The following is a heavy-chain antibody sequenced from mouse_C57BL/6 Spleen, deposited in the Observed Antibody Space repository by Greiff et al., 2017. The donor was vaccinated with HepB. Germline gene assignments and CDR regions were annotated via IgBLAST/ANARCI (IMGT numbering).Heavy chain of an antibody. CDR3: AREDGPFDY. J-gene: IGHJ2*01. D-gene: IGHD2-3*01. CDR1: GYTFTSYG. CDR2: IYPRSGNT. V-gene: IGHV1-81*01. Sequence: VKLVESGAELARPGASVKLSCKASGYTFTSYGISWVKQRTGQGLEWIGEIYPRSGNTYYNEKFKGKATLTADKSSSTAYMELRSLTSEDSAVYFCAREDGPFDYWGQGTTLTVSS.